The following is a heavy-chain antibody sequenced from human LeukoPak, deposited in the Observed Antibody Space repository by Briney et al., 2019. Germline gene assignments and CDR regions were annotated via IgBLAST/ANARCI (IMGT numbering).Heavy chain of an antibody. J-gene: IGHJ4*02. V-gene: IGHV1-18*01. Sequence: GASVKVSCKASGYTFTSYGISWVRQAPGQGLEWMGWISAYNGNTNYAQKLQGRVTMTTDTSTSTAYMELRSLRSDDTAVYYCARDKGYCSSTSCLTPIDYWGQGTLVTVSS. CDR2: ISAYNGNT. CDR1: GYTFTSYG. D-gene: IGHD2-2*01. CDR3: ARDKGYCSSTSCLTPIDY.